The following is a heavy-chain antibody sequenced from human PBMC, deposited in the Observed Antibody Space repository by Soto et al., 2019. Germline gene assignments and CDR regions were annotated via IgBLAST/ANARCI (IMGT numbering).Heavy chain of an antibody. CDR1: GGTFKNNG. V-gene: IGHV1-69*01. J-gene: IGHJ4*02. CDR2: IIPVFGTT. CDR3: AGTQFDTSGYYPSGLEL. Sequence: QVHLVQSGAEVKKAGSSVKVSCKAPGGTFKNNGISWVRQAPGQGLEWMGGIIPVFGTTNYAQKFQGRLTITADDFTSTVYMELSRLRYEDTAVYYCAGTQFDTSGYYPSGLELWGQGTLVTVAS. D-gene: IGHD3-22*01.